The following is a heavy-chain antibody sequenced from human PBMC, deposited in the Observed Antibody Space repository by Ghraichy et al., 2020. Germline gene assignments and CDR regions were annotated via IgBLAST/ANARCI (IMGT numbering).Heavy chain of an antibody. D-gene: IGHD3-22*01. J-gene: IGHJ6*02. Sequence: GGSLRLSCAASGFTFSSYGMHWVRQAPGKGLEWVAVISYDGSNKYYADSVKGRFTISRDNSKNTLYLQMNSLRAEDTAVYYCAKDYDSRGSGMDVWGQGTTVTVSS. CDR2: ISYDGSNK. V-gene: IGHV3-30*18. CDR3: AKDYDSRGSGMDV. CDR1: GFTFSSYG.